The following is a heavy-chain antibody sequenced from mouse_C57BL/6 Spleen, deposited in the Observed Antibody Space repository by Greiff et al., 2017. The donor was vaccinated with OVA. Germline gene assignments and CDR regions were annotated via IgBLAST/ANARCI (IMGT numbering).Heavy chain of an antibody. CDR1: GYTFTSYG. Sequence: VQRVESGAELARPGASVKLSCKASGYTFTSYGISWVKQRTGQGLEWIGEIYPRSGNTYYNEKFKGKATLTADKSSSTAYMELRSLTSEDSAVYFCARWSYYDYYYAMDYWGQGTSVTVSS. J-gene: IGHJ4*01. CDR2: IYPRSGNT. D-gene: IGHD2-4*01. CDR3: ARWSYYDYYYAMDY. V-gene: IGHV1-81*01.